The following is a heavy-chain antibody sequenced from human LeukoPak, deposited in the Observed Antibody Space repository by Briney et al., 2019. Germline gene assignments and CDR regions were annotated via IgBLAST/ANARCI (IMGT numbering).Heavy chain of an antibody. CDR3: ARGGYSYGYNFDY. V-gene: IGHV4-34*01. D-gene: IGHD5-18*01. J-gene: IGHJ4*02. Sequence: SEALSLTCAVYGGSFSGYYWSWIRQPPGKGLEWIGEINHSGSTNYNPSLKSRVTISVDTSKNQFSLKLSSVTAADTAVYYCARGGYSYGYNFDYWGQGTLVTVSS. CDR1: GGSFSGYY. CDR2: INHSGST.